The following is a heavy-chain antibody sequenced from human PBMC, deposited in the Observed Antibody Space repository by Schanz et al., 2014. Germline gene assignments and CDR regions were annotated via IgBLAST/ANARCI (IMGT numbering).Heavy chain of an antibody. CDR3: AGAFDSSGYYFDY. J-gene: IGHJ4*02. V-gene: IGHV1-8*02. Sequence: QVQLVQSGAEVKKPGASVKVSCKASGYTFTSYGISWVRQAPGQGLEWMGWMNPDSGNTGYAQKFQGRVTMTRNTSISTAYMELSSLRSEDTAVYYCAGAFDSSGYYFDYLGQGTLVTVSS. D-gene: IGHD3-22*01. CDR2: MNPDSGNT. CDR1: GYTFTSYG.